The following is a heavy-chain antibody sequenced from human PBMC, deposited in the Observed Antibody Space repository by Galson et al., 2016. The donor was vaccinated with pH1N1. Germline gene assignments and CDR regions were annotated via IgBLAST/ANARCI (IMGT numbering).Heavy chain of an antibody. Sequence: SETLSLTCIVSGGSISSYYWSWIRQPPGKGLEWIGYIYYSGSTNYNPSLKSRVTISVDTSKNQFSLKLSSVTAADTAVYYCARDREYNYGYYDHAFDIWGQGTTVTVSS. V-gene: IGHV4-59*01. CDR1: GGSISSYY. CDR2: IYYSGST. J-gene: IGHJ3*02. D-gene: IGHD5-18*01. CDR3: ARDREYNYGYYDHAFDI.